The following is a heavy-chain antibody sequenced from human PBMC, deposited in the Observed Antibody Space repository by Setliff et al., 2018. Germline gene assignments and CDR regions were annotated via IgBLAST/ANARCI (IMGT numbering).Heavy chain of an antibody. V-gene: IGHV1-69*06. D-gene: IGHD2-15*01. CDR1: GGMSGTYS. CDR3: ARDGAYCSGVSCYSFDY. J-gene: IGHJ4*02. Sequence: SVKVSCKASGGMSGTYSISWVRQAPGQGLEWIGAIIPIFGTPNYAQNFQYRVTITADISTTTVFMEMISLRSDDTAVYYCARDGAYCSGVSCYSFDYWGPGTPVTVSS. CDR2: IIPIFGTP.